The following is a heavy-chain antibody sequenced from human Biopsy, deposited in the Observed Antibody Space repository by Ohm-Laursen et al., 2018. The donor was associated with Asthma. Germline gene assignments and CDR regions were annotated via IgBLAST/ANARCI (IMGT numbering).Heavy chain of an antibody. Sequence: TLSLTCDVSGGSISVSNWWSWVRQPPGRGLEWIGQIYHLGNANYNPSLKSRVTMSVDKSKTQFSLKLTSVTAADTAVYYCARGVITNWFDPWGQGTLVTVSS. D-gene: IGHD3-16*02. CDR1: GGSISVSNW. CDR2: IYHLGNA. J-gene: IGHJ5*02. CDR3: ARGVITNWFDP. V-gene: IGHV4-4*02.